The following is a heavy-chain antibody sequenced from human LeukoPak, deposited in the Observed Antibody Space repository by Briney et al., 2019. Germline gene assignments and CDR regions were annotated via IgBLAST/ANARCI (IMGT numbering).Heavy chain of an antibody. J-gene: IGHJ4*02. CDR3: AKGSIHSPPDFDY. D-gene: IGHD2-2*02. CDR2: IYSGGST. CDR1: GFTVSSNY. Sequence: PGGSLRLSCAASGFTVSSNYMSWVRQAPGKGLEWVSVIYSGGSTYYADSVKGRFTISRDNAKNSLYLQMNSLRAEDTALYYCAKGSIHSPPDFDYWGQGTLVTVSS. V-gene: IGHV3-53*05.